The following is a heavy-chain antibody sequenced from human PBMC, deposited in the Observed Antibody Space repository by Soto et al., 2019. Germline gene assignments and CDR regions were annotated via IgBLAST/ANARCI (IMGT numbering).Heavy chain of an antibody. V-gene: IGHV1-69*01. Sequence: QVPLVQSGAEVKTPGSSVTVSCKASGGTFSSYAIHWVRQAPGQGLEWMGGIIPMYGPAKYAQRFQGRVTITADESTTTVYMAMNSLTSQATAVYYCARVTSMVRGVIDKWFDPWGHGTLVTVSS. J-gene: IGHJ5*02. CDR1: GGTFSSYA. CDR3: ARVTSMVRGVIDKWFDP. CDR2: IIPMYGPA. D-gene: IGHD3-10*01.